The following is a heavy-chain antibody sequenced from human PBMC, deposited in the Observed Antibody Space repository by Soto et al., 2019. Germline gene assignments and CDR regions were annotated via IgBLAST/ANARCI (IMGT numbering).Heavy chain of an antibody. V-gene: IGHV1-8*01. J-gene: IGHJ6*03. CDR3: ARVFITIFGVGYMDV. CDR1: GYTFTSYD. D-gene: IGHD3-3*01. CDR2: MNPNSGNT. Sequence: ASGKVSCKASGYTFTSYDINWVRQATGQGLEWMGWMNPNSGNTGYAQKFQGRVTMTRNTSISTAYMELSSLRSEDTAVYYCARVFITIFGVGYMDVWGKGTTVTVSS.